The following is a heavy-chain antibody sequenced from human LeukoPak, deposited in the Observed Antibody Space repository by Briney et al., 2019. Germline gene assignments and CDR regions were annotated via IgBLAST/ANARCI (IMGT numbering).Heavy chain of an antibody. CDR3: ARRRAPRFTMVRGSRYYYSMNV. CDR2: INDSGST. D-gene: IGHD3-10*01. Sequence: SETLSLTCAVYGGSFSGYYWSWIRQPPGKGLEWGVEINDSGSTNYNPSLKSRVTISVDTSNNQFSVQLSSVTAADTACYCLARRRAPRFTMVRGSRYYYSMNVSGKGTTVTVSS. CDR1: GGSFSGYY. J-gene: IGHJ6*03. V-gene: IGHV4-34*01.